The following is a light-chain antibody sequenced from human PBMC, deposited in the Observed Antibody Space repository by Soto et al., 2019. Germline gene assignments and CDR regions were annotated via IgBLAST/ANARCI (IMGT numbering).Light chain of an antibody. CDR1: QSVSSN. CDR3: RQYNSWPPLFT. Sequence: EIVMTQSPATLSVSPGERATLSCRASQSVSSNLAWYQQKPGQAPRLLIYGASTRATGIPARFSGSGSGTECTLTISSLQSEDFAVYYCRQYNSWPPLFTFGPGTKVDIK. J-gene: IGKJ3*01. CDR2: GAS. V-gene: IGKV3-15*01.